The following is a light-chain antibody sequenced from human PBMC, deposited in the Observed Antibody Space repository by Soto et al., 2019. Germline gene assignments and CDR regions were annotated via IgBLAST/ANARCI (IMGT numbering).Light chain of an antibody. CDR1: SSDVGGYNY. J-gene: IGLJ1*01. CDR2: DVS. Sequence: QSVLTQPVSVSGSPGQSITISCTGTSSDVGGYNYVSWYQQHPGKAPKLMIYDVSNRPSGVSNRFSGSKSGNTASLTISGLQAEEEADYYCSSYTSSSTLEGVFGTGTKVTVL. V-gene: IGLV2-14*01. CDR3: SSYTSSSTLEGV.